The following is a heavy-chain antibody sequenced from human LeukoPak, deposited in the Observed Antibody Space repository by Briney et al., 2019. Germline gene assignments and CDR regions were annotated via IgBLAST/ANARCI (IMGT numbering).Heavy chain of an antibody. D-gene: IGHD3-22*01. V-gene: IGHV4-59*01. J-gene: IGHJ3*02. CDR1: GGSISSYY. Sequence: SETLSLTCTVSGGSISSYYWSWIRQPPGKGLEWIGYIYYNGGTNYNPSLESRVTMSVDTSKEQFSLKLNSVTAAGTAVFYCARAGSGYSFDIWGQGTMVTVSS. CDR3: ARAGSGYSFDI. CDR2: IYYNGGT.